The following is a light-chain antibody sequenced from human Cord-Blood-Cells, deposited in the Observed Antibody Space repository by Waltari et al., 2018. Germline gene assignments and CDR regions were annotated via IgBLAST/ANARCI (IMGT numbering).Light chain of an antibody. CDR2: DAS. CDR3: QQRSNWPPAT. J-gene: IGKJ4*01. CDR1: QSVSSY. V-gene: IGKV3-11*01. Sequence: EIVLTQSPATLSFSPGDRATLPCRASQSVSSYLAWYQQKPGQAPRLLIYDASNRATGIPARFSGSVSGTDFTLTISSLEPEDFAVYYCQQRSNWPPATFGGGTKVEIK.